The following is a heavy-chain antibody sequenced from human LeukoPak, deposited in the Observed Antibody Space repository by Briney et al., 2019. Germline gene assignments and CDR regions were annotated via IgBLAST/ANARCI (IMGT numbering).Heavy chain of an antibody. CDR1: GYTFTSYD. Sequence: ASVKVSCKASGYTFTSYDINWVRQATGQGLEWRGWMNPNSGNTGYAQKCQGRVTMTRNTSISTAYMELSSLRSEDTAVYYCARDRVPGQGAVGYWGQGTVVTVSS. D-gene: IGHD1-26*01. V-gene: IGHV1-8*01. CDR2: MNPNSGNT. J-gene: IGHJ4*02. CDR3: ARDRVPGQGAVGY.